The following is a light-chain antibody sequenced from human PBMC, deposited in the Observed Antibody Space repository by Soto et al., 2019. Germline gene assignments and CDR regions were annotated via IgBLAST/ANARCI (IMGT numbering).Light chain of an antibody. CDR2: NND. CDR3: ATWESSVSAGVV. CDR1: SSDIGSNY. J-gene: IGLJ2*01. V-gene: IGLV1-51*02. Sequence: QSVLTQPPSVSAAPGQKVSISCSGSSSDIGSNYVSWYQQLPGTAPKLLIYNNDKRPSGIPDRFSGSKSGPSATLGITGLQTGDEADYYCATWESSVSAGVVFGGGTKLTVL.